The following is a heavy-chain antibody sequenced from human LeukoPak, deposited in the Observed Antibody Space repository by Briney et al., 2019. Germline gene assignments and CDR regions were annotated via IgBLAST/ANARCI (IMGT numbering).Heavy chain of an antibody. CDR3: ARLAGYRPFDY. J-gene: IGHJ4*02. CDR1: GGSFSGYY. Sequence: SETLSLTCAVYGGSFSGYYWSWIRQPPGKGLEWIGEINHSGSTNYNPSLKSRVTISVDTSKNQFSLKLSSVTAADTAVYYCARLAGYRPFDYWGQGTLVTVSS. V-gene: IGHV4-34*01. D-gene: IGHD6-13*01. CDR2: INHSGST.